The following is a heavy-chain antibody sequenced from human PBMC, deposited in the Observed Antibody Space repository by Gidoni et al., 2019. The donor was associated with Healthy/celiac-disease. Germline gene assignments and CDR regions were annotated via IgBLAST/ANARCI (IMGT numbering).Heavy chain of an antibody. V-gene: IGHV3-72*01. CDR1: GFSFSDHY. J-gene: IGHJ2*01. D-gene: IGHD2-2*02. Sequence: EVQLVESGGGLVQPGGSLRLSCAASGFSFSDHYMDWVRQAPGKGLEWVGRTRNKANSYTTEYAASVKGRFTISRDDSKNSLYLQMNSLKTEDTAVYYCAREGYCSSTSCYRGSYWYFDLWGRGTLVTVSS. CDR3: AREGYCSSTSCYRGSYWYFDL. CDR2: TRNKANSYTT.